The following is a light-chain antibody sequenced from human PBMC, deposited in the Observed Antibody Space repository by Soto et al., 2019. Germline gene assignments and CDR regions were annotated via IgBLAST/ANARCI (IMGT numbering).Light chain of an antibody. CDR3: QQRSNWPPYS. Sequence: ETVLTQSPATVSLSPGERATLSCRASQSVSNFLDWYQQKPGQAPRLLIYDASNRAADIPARFSGSGSGTDFTLTISSLEPEDFAVYDCQQRSNWPPYSFGQGTKLEIK. CDR2: DAS. J-gene: IGKJ2*03. CDR1: QSVSNF. V-gene: IGKV3-11*01.